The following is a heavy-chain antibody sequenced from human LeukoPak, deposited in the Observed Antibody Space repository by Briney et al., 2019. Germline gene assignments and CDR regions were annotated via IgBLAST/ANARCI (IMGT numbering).Heavy chain of an antibody. CDR1: GYIFTSYV. Sequence: GASVKVSCKASGYIFTSYVINWVRQAPGQGLEWMGWINTNTGNPTYAQGFTGRFVFSSDTSVRTAYLQIGSLQADDTAVYYCARGASSFGTLDYWGPGTLVTVSS. J-gene: IGHJ4*02. CDR2: INTNTGNP. V-gene: IGHV7-4-1*01. CDR3: ARGASSFGTLDY. D-gene: IGHD3-3*01.